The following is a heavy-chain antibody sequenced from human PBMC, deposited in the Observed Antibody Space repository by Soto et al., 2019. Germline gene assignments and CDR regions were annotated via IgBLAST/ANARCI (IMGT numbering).Heavy chain of an antibody. CDR3: ASVGRDYYYDSSGYYQYFQH. V-gene: IGHV4-30-2*01. D-gene: IGHD3-22*01. J-gene: IGHJ1*01. CDR2: IYHSGST. Sequence: QLQLQESGSGLVKPSQTLSLTCAVSGGSISSGGYSWSWIRQPPGKGLEWIGYIYHSGSTYYNPSLKSRVTISVDRSKNQFSLKLSSVTAADTAVYYCASVGRDYYYDSSGYYQYFQHGGQGTLVTVSS. CDR1: GGSISSGGYS.